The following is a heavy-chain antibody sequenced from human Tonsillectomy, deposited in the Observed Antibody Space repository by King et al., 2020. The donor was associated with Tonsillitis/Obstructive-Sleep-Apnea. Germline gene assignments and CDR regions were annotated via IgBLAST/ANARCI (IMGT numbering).Heavy chain of an antibody. CDR2: IYPGDSDT. J-gene: IGHJ4*02. CDR1: GYSFTSYW. CDR3: ASTAVVVPAADYYFDY. V-gene: IGHV5-51*03. D-gene: IGHD2-2*01. Sequence: QLVQSGAEVKKPGESLKISCKGSGYSFTSYWIGWVRQMPGKGLEWMGIIYPGDSDTRYSPSFQGQVTISADKSISTAYLQWSSLKASDTAMDYCASTAVVVPAADYYFDYWGQGTLVTVSS.